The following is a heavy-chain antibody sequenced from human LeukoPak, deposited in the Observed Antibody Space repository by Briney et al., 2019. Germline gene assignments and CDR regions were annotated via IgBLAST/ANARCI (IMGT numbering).Heavy chain of an antibody. CDR2: ISPGGDST. CDR1: GLTFSSYA. CDR3: ARTVTTGLYSFDY. J-gene: IGHJ4*02. Sequence: GGSLRLSCAASGLTFSSYAMSWVRQAPGKGLEWVSAISPGGDSTYYADSVKGRFTISRDNSKNTLYLQVNSLRAEDTALYYCARTVTTGLYSFDYWGQGTLVTVSS. D-gene: IGHD4-17*01. V-gene: IGHV3-23*01.